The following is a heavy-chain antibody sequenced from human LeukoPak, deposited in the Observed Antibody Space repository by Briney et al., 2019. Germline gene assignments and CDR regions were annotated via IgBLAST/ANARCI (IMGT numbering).Heavy chain of an antibody. D-gene: IGHD5-12*01. CDR3: AGGGGYGRSTRELNWFDP. Sequence: SETLSLTCTVSGGSISSSSYYWGWIRQPPGKGLEWIGGIYYSGSTYYNPSLKSRVTISVDTSKNQFSLKLSSVTAADTAVYYCAGGGGYGRSTRELNWFDPWGQGTLVTVSS. CDR1: GGSISSSSYY. CDR2: IYYSGST. V-gene: IGHV4-39*01. J-gene: IGHJ5*02.